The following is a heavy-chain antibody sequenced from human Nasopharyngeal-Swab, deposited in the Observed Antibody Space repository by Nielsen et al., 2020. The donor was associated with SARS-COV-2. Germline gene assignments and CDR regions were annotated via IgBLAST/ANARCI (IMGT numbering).Heavy chain of an antibody. D-gene: IGHD6-19*01. CDR2: IYYSGST. J-gene: IGHJ4*02. CDR3: ARAHSYSGGWCPGAE. CDR1: GGSIHSYY. Sequence: SETLSLTCTVSGGSIHSYYWSWIRQPPGKGLEWIGYIYYSGSTKYNPSLKSRVTISVDTSRNQFSLKLISVSAADTAVYYCARAHSYSGGWCPGAEWGQGTLVTVSS. V-gene: IGHV4-59*01.